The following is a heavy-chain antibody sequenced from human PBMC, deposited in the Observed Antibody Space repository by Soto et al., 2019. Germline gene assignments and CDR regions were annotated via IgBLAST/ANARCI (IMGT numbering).Heavy chain of an antibody. V-gene: IGHV2-5*02. CDR3: ARRQNSRLRGANAFNM. D-gene: IGHD3-10*01. CDR1: GFSLITSGAG. J-gene: IGHJ3*02. Sequence: QTTLKESGPTLVKPTQTLTLTCTFSGFSLITSGAGVGWIRQPPGKALEWLALIYWDGEKRYSPSLKSRLTIAKDTTKNLVVLTMTNMDPVDTGTYYCARRQNSRLRGANAFNMWGQGTSVTVSS. CDR2: IYWDGEK.